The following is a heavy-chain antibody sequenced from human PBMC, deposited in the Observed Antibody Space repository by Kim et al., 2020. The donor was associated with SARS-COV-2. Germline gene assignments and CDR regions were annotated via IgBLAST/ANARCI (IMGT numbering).Heavy chain of an antibody. CDR3: ARRSPLDYFDY. D-gene: IGHD3-10*01. CDR2: TYYRSKWYN. J-gene: IGHJ4*02. Sequence: SQTLSLTCAISGDSVSGNSVTWDWIRQSPSRGLEWLGRTYYRSKWYNDYAVSVKSRITLNADTSKNQFSLQLNSVTPEDTAVYYCARRSPLDYFDYWGLGTLVTVSS. CDR1: GDSVSGNSVT. V-gene: IGHV6-1*01.